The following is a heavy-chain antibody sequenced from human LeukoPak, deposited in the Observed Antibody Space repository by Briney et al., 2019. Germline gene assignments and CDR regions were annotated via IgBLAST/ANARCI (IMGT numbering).Heavy chain of an antibody. V-gene: IGHV3-30*04. CDR3: ARDGVRGGWQNPYYFDY. D-gene: IGHD6-19*01. Sequence: QPGGSLRLSCAASGFTFSSCAMHWVRQAPGKGLEWVAVISYDGNNIYYADSVKGRFTISRDNSKNTLYLQMNSLRAEDTAVYYCARDGVRGGWQNPYYFDYWGQGTLVAVSS. J-gene: IGHJ4*02. CDR2: ISYDGNNI. CDR1: GFTFSSCA.